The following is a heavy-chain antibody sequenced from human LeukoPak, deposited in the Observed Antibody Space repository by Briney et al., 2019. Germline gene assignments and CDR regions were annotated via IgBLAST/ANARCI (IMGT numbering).Heavy chain of an antibody. CDR1: GYTFTSYD. D-gene: IGHD3-3*01. V-gene: IGHV1-8*01. J-gene: IGHJ6*02. CDR2: MNPNSGNT. Sequence: ASVKVSCKASGYTFTSYDINWVRQATGQGLEWIGWMNPNSGNTGYAQKFQGRVTMTRNTSISTAYMELSSLRSEDTAVYYCARVGHYDFWGSTYYYYGMDVWGQGTTVTVSS. CDR3: ARVGHYDFWGSTYYYYGMDV.